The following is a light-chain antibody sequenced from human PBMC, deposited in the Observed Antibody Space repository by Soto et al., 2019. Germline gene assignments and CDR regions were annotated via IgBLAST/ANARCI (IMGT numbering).Light chain of an antibody. CDR1: SGSIASNY. J-gene: IGLJ3*02. V-gene: IGLV6-57*03. Sequence: NFMLTQPHSVSESPGKTVTISCTRSSGSIASNYVQWYQQRPGSAPTTVISEDNQRPSGVPDRFAGSIDSSSNSASLTISGLKTEDEADYYCQSYDSSNRVFGGGTQLTVL. CDR3: QSYDSSNRV. CDR2: EDN.